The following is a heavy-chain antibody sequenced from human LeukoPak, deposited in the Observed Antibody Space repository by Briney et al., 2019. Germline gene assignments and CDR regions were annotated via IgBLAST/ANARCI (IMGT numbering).Heavy chain of an antibody. Sequence: GASVKLSCKASGYTFTSFGISWVRQAPGQGLEWMGWISAYNGNTNYAQKLQGRVTMTTDTSTSTAYMELRSLRSDDTAVYYCARDALGAGCDYWGQGTLVTVSS. CDR1: GYTFTSFG. V-gene: IGHV1-18*01. CDR2: ISAYNGNT. D-gene: IGHD3-10*01. CDR3: ARDALGAGCDY. J-gene: IGHJ4*02.